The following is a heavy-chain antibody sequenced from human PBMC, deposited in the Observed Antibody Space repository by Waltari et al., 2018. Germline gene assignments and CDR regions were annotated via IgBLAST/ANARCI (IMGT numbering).Heavy chain of an antibody. CDR3: ARLGYCSSANCFYGMDV. CDR2: IKKDGSQT. D-gene: IGHD2-2*01. V-gene: IGHV3-7*01. CDR1: GFTFSSYW. J-gene: IGHJ6*02. Sequence: EVQVVESGGGLVQPGGSLRLSCAASGFTFSSYWMRWVRQAPGEGLGGLANIKKDGSQTYYVDSVKGRFTSSRDKAKSSLFLQMNSLRADDTAVYYCARLGYCSSANCFYGMDVWGQGTTVTVSS.